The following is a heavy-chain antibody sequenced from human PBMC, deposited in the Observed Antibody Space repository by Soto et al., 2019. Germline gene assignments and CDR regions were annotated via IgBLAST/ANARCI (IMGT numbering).Heavy chain of an antibody. J-gene: IGHJ4*02. CDR2: IYPGDSDT. V-gene: IGHV5-51*01. D-gene: IGHD1-7*01. CDR1: GYSFTTYW. CDR3: FRQHSWGHAQNQGNYYFDY. Sequence: GESLKISCKGSGYSFTTYWIGWVRQMPGKGLEWMGIIYPGDSDTRYSPSFQGQVTITADKSINTAYLQWSSLKASDTAMYYCFRQHSWGHAQNQGNYYFDYWGQGTLVTVSS.